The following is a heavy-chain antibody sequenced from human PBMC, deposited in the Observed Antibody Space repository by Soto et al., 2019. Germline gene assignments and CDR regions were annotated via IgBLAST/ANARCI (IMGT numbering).Heavy chain of an antibody. V-gene: IGHV1-69*13. J-gene: IGHJ6*02. CDR1: GGTFSSYA. CDR2: IIPIFGTA. Sequence: GASVKVSCKASGGTFSSYAISWVRQAPGQGLEWMGGIIPIFGTANYAQKFQGRVTITADESTSTAYMELSSLRSEDTAVYYCARGITGTLGSSYYYGMDVWGQGTTVTVSS. CDR3: ARGITGTLGSSYYYGMDV. D-gene: IGHD1-7*01.